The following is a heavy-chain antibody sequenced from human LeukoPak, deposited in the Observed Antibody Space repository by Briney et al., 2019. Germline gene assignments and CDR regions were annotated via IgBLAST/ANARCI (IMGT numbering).Heavy chain of an antibody. CDR3: AKRVGGTPDY. CDR1: GFTFTNYP. J-gene: IGHJ4*02. Sequence: GGSRRLSCPASGFTFTNYPITGFRRPPGKGLKWVSAIGGDGGSTDYADSVKGRFTISRDNSKNTLYLQMNSLRAGDTALYYCAKRVGGTPDYWGLGTLVTVSS. V-gene: IGHV3-23*01. D-gene: IGHD1-26*01. CDR2: IGGDGGST.